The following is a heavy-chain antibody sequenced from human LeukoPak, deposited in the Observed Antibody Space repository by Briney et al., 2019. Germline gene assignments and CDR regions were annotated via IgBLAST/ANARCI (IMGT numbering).Heavy chain of an antibody. D-gene: IGHD5-12*01. Sequence: GWSLRLSCAASGFTVSYNYMSWVRQAPGKGLEWVSIIYSDGNTYYADSVKGRFTISRDNSENTVDLQMNSLRVEDTAVYYCARGMVATGSWGQGTLVTVSS. CDR1: GFTVSYNY. CDR3: ARGMVATGS. V-gene: IGHV3-66*02. CDR2: IYSDGNT. J-gene: IGHJ5*02.